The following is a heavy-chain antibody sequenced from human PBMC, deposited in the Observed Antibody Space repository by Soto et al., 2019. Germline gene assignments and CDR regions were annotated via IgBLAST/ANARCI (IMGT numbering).Heavy chain of an antibody. CDR3: ARAYGSSWLEFDY. V-gene: IGHV4-59*01. J-gene: IGHJ4*02. D-gene: IGHD6-13*01. Sequence: SETLSLTCTVSGGSISSYYWSWIRQPPGKGLEWIGYIYYSGSTNYNPSLKSRVTISVDTSKNQFSLKLSSVTAADTAVYYCARAYGSSWLEFDYWGQGTLVTVSS. CDR2: IYYSGST. CDR1: GGSISSYY.